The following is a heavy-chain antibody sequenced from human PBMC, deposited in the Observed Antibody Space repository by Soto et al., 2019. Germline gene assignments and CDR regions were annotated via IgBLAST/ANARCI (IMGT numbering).Heavy chain of an antibody. V-gene: IGHV5-10-1*01. Sequence: HGESLKISCKGSGYSFTSYWISWVRQMPGKGLEWMGRIDPSDSYTNYSPSFQGHVTISADKSISTAYLQWSSLKASDTAMYYCARHSASLTYYYGMDVWGQGTTVTVSS. CDR1: GYSFTSYW. J-gene: IGHJ6*02. D-gene: IGHD6-13*01. CDR3: ARHSASLTYYYGMDV. CDR2: IDPSDSYT.